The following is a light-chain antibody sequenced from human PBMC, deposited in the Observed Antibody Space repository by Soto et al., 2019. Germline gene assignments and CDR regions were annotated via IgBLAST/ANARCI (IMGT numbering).Light chain of an antibody. CDR2: DAS. CDR1: QNVSTY. CDR3: QQRTNRLT. Sequence: EIVLTQSPSTLSLSPGERVTLSCRASQNVSTYLAWYHQKPGQAPRLLIYDASNEATGIPARFSGSGSGTDFPIIISSLEDEDSTVYYCQQRTNRLTFGPGTKVDIK. J-gene: IGKJ3*01. V-gene: IGKV3-11*01.